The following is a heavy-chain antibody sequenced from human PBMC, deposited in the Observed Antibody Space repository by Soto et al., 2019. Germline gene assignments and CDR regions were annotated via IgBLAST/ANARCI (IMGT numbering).Heavy chain of an antibody. D-gene: IGHD2-2*02. CDR2: IYYSGST. V-gene: IGHV4-30-4*01. Sequence: GKGLEWIGYIYYSGSTYYRPSLKSRVTISVDTSKNQFSLKLNSVTAADTAVYYCARVNILRAHGCTHVWGQAT. J-gene: IGHJ6*02. CDR3: ARVNILRAHGCTHV.